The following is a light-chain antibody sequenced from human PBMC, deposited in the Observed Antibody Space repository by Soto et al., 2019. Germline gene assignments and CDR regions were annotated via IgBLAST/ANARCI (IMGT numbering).Light chain of an antibody. CDR1: SSNIATNT. V-gene: IGLV1-44*01. Sequence: QSVLTQPPSASGTPGQRVAISCSGRSSNIATNTVNWYQQLPGTAPKLLIYSNLQRPPGVPDRFSASKSGTSASLAISGLQSEDEAAYDCAAWDDSVNAYVFGTGTKLTVL. J-gene: IGLJ1*01. CDR3: AAWDDSVNAYV. CDR2: SNL.